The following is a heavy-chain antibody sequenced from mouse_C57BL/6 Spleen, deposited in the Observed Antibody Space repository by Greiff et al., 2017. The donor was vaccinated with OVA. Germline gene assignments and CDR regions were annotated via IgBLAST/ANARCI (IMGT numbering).Heavy chain of an antibody. CDR3: ARSSAY. Sequence: QVQLQQSGAELVKPGASVKLSCKASGYTFTSYWMQWVKQRPGQGLEWIGEIDPSDSYTNYNQKFKGKATLTVDTSSSTAYMQLSSLTSEDSAVYYCARSSAYWGQGTLVTVSA. CDR1: GYTFTSYW. J-gene: IGHJ3*01. CDR2: IDPSDSYT. V-gene: IGHV1-50*01.